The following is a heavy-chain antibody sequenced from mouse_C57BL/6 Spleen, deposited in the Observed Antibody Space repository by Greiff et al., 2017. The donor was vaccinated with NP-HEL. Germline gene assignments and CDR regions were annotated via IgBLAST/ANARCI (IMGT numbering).Heavy chain of an antibody. V-gene: IGHV5-6*01. D-gene: IGHD1-1*01. Sequence: EVQLVESGGDLVKPGGSLKLSCAASGFTFSSYGMSWVRQTPDKRLEWVATISSGGSYTYYPDSVKGRFTISRDNAKNTLYLQMSSLKSEDTAMYYCASPITTVVATRNLGAMDYWGQGTSVTVSS. CDR3: ASPITTVVATRNLGAMDY. CDR1: GFTFSSYG. J-gene: IGHJ4*01. CDR2: ISSGGSYT.